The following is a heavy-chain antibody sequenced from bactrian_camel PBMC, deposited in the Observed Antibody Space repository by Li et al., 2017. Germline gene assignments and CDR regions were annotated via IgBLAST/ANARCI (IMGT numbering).Heavy chain of an antibody. CDR3: AARKVARGSHFSLGRAPALRRDEYNF. CDR1: RVRWINYC. CDR2: IESDGST. J-gene: IGHJ4*01. Sequence: HVQLVESGGGSVQAGGSLRLSCEVSRVRWINYCMGWFRQIPDKEREGVAGIESDGSTSYTDSVKGRFTVSQDSAKNILYLQMNSLKPEDTAMYYCAARKVARGSHFSLGRAPALRRDEYNFWSQGTQVTVS. V-gene: IGHV3S55*01. D-gene: IGHD2*01.